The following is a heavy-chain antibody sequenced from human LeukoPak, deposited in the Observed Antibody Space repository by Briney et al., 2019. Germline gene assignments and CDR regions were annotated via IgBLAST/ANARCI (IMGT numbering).Heavy chain of an antibody. CDR3: ARGKPPCGGDCYPEYFQH. CDR2: INHSGST. CDR1: GGSFSGYY. J-gene: IGHJ1*01. V-gene: IGHV4-34*01. D-gene: IGHD2-21*02. Sequence: PSETLSLTCAVYGGSFSGYYWSWIRQPPGKGLEGIGEINHSGSTNYSPSLKSRVTISVDTSKNQFSLKLSSVTAADTAVYYCARGKPPCGGDCYPEYFQHWGQGTLVTVSS.